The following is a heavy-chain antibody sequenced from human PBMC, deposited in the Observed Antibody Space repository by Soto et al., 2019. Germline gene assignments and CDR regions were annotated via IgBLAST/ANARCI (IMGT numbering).Heavy chain of an antibody. CDR1: GGSISSSSYY. V-gene: IGHV4-39*01. D-gene: IGHD3-3*01. Sequence: SETLSLTCTVSGGSISSSSYYWGWIRQPPGKGLEWIGSIYYSGSTYYNPSLKSRVTISVDTSKNQFSLKLSSVTAADTAVYYCARTGRITIFGVARGGMDVWGQGTTVTVSS. CDR2: IYYSGST. J-gene: IGHJ6*02. CDR3: ARTGRITIFGVARGGMDV.